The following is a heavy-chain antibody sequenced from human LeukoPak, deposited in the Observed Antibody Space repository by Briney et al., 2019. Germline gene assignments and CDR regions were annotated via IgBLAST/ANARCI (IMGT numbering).Heavy chain of an antibody. CDR1: GFIFSSYE. Sequence: GGSLRLSCAASGFIFSSYEMNWVRQAPGKGLEWVSYISSSGSTIYYADSVKGRFTISRDNAKNSLYLQMNSLRAEDTAVYYCARTPKVALGHFDYWGQGTLVTVSS. CDR3: ARTPKVALGHFDY. D-gene: IGHD4-23*01. V-gene: IGHV3-48*03. J-gene: IGHJ4*02. CDR2: ISSSGSTI.